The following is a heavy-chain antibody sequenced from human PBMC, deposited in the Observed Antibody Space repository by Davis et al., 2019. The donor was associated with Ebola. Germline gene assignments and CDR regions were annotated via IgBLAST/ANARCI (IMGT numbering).Heavy chain of an antibody. D-gene: IGHD3-10*01. V-gene: IGHV4-39*01. Sequence: PSETLSLTCTVSGGSISSSSYYWGWIRQPPGKGLEWIGSIYYSRSTYYNPSLKSRVTISVDTSKNQFSLKLSSVTAADTAVYYCARLRITMVRGVTRSSGMDVWGQGTTVTVSS. CDR2: IYYSRST. J-gene: IGHJ6*02. CDR3: ARLRITMVRGVTRSSGMDV. CDR1: GGSISSSSYY.